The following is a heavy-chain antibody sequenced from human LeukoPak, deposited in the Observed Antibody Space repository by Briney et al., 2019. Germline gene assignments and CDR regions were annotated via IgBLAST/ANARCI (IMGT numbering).Heavy chain of an antibody. J-gene: IGHJ6*02. V-gene: IGHV1-8*01. CDR3: ARDRGDYAPGWIVYYGMDV. D-gene: IGHD4-17*01. Sequence: GASVKVSCKASGYTFTSYDINWVRQATGQGLEWMGWMNPNSGNTGYAQKFQGRVTMTRNTSISTAYMELSSLRSEDTAVYYCARDRGDYAPGWIVYYGMDVWGQGTTVTVSS. CDR2: MNPNSGNT. CDR1: GYTFTSYD.